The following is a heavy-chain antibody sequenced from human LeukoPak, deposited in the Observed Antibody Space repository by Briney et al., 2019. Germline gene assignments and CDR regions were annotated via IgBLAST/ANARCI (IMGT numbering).Heavy chain of an antibody. CDR2: ISYDGSNK. CDR1: GFTFSSYA. Sequence: PGRSLRLSCAASGFTFSSYAMHWVRQAPGKGLEWVAVISYDGSNKYYADSVKGRFTISRDNSKNTVYLQMNSLRAEDTAVYYCAPTSRRGVYPFDYWGQGTLVTVSS. D-gene: IGHD3-10*01. J-gene: IGHJ4*02. V-gene: IGHV3-30-3*01. CDR3: APTSRRGVYPFDY.